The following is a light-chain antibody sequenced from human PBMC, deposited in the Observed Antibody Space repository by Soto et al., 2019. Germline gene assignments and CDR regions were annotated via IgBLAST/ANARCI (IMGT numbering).Light chain of an antibody. CDR1: SSDVGGYNY. J-gene: IGLJ1*01. CDR2: EVS. Sequence: QSVLTQPPSASGSPGQSITISCTGTSSDVGGYNYVSWYQQHPGKAPKLVIYEVSNRPSGVSHRFSGSKSANTASLTISGLQAEDEADYYCSSYTSSSTLVFGTGTKVTV. V-gene: IGLV2-14*01. CDR3: SSYTSSSTLV.